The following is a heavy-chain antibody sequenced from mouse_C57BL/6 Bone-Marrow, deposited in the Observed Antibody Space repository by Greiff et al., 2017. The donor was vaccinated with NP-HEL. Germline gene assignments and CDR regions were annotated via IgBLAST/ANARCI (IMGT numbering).Heavy chain of an antibody. J-gene: IGHJ2*01. CDR1: GFTFSSSG. Sequence: EVNLVESGGDLVKPGGSLKLSCAASGFTFSSSGMSWVRQTPDKRLEWVATISSGGSYTYYPDSVKGRFTISRDNAKNTLYLQMSSLKSEDTAMYYCARHVTTVFDYWGQGTTLTVSS. CDR3: ARHVTTVFDY. CDR2: ISSGGSYT. D-gene: IGHD1-1*01. V-gene: IGHV5-6*01.